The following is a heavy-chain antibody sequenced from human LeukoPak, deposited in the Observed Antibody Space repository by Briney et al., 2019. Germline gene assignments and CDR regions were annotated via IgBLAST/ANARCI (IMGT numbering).Heavy chain of an antibody. CDR2: INYSGST. Sequence: PSETLSLTCTVSGGSISTYYWSWIRQPPGKGLEWIGYINYSGSTNYNPSLKSRVTISVDTSKNQFSLKLSFVTAADTAVYYCARETTMAYWGQGTLVTVSS. CDR1: GGSISTYY. J-gene: IGHJ4*02. D-gene: IGHD5-18*01. CDR3: ARETTMAY. V-gene: IGHV4-59*01.